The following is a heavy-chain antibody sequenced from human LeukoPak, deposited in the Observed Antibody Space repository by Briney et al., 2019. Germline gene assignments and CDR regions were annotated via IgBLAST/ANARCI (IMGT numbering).Heavy chain of an antibody. J-gene: IGHJ6*02. V-gene: IGHV1-24*01. D-gene: IGHD3-10*01. Sequence: GASVKVSCKVSGYTLTELSMHWVRQAPGKGLEWMGGLDPEDGETIYAQKFQGRVTMTEDTSTDTAYMELSSLRSEDTAVYYCATYGSGSYYFGNYYYYYGMDVWGQGTTVTVSS. CDR1: GYTLTELS. CDR3: ATYGSGSYYFGNYYYYYGMDV. CDR2: LDPEDGET.